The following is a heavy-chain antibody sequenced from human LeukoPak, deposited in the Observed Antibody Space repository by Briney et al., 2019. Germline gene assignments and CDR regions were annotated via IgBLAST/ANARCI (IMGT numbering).Heavy chain of an antibody. CDR1: GFTFSSYA. CDR3: AKDGPGLYYGSGSYEGLPDY. J-gene: IGHJ4*02. D-gene: IGHD3-10*01. CDR2: ISASGGST. Sequence: GGSLRLSCAASGFTFSSYAMSWVRQAPGKGPEWVSDISASGGSTYYADSVKGRFTISRDNSKNTLYLQMNSLRAEDTAVYYCAKDGPGLYYGSGSYEGLPDYWGQGTLVTVSS. V-gene: IGHV3-23*01.